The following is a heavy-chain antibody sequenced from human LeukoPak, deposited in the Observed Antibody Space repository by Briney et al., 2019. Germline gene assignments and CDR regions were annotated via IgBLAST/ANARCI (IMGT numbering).Heavy chain of an antibody. J-gene: IGHJ3*02. CDR1: GYTFTGYY. D-gene: IGHD3-10*01. V-gene: IGHV1-2*06. CDR3: ARALWFGEFDAFDI. Sequence: GASVKVSCKASGYTFTGYYMHWVRQAPGQGLEWIGRINPNSGGTNYAQKFQGRVTMTRDTSISTAYMELSRLRSDDTAVYYCARALWFGEFDAFDIWGQGTMVTVSS. CDR2: INPNSGGT.